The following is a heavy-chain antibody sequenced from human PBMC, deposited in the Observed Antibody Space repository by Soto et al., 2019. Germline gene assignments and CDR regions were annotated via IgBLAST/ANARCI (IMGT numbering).Heavy chain of an antibody. CDR2: ISYDGSNK. V-gene: IGHV3-30-3*01. J-gene: IGHJ4*02. CDR1: GFTFSSYA. CDR3: ASDFPLLRDFWSGYCDY. D-gene: IGHD3-3*01. Sequence: PGGSLRLSCAASGFTFSSYAMHWVRQAPGKGLEWVAVISYDGSNKYYADSVKGRFTISRDNSKNTLYLQMNSLRAEDTAVYYCASDFPLLRDFWSGYCDYWGQGTLVTVSS.